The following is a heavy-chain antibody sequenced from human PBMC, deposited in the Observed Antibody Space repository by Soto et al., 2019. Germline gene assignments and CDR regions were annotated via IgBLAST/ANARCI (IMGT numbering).Heavy chain of an antibody. V-gene: IGHV3-74*01. CDR3: ARAKASRTSALDP. J-gene: IGHJ5*02. CDR1: GFIFNTYW. CDR2: INSDGSIA. Sequence: EVQVVESGGGLVQPGGSLRLSCAASGFIFNTYWMDWVRQAPGEGLVWISRINSDGSIADYADSVRGRITISRDNTKNTVYLQMNSLRVEDTAVYYCARAKASRTSALDPWGQGTLVTVSA.